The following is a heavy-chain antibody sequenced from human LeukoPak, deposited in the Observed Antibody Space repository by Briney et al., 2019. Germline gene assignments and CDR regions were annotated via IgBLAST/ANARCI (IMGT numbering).Heavy chain of an antibody. CDR2: ISYDGSNK. D-gene: IGHD3-22*01. CDR1: GFTFSSYG. Sequence: GGSLRLSCAASGFTFSSYGIHWVRQAPGKGLEWVAVISYDGSNKYYADSVKGRFTISRDNSKNTLYLQMNSLRAEDTAVYYCATINYYDTPPRVDYWGQGTLVTASS. CDR3: ATINYYDTPPRVDY. J-gene: IGHJ4*02. V-gene: IGHV3-30*03.